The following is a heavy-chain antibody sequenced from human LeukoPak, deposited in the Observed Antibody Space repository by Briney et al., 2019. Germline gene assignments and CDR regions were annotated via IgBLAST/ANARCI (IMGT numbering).Heavy chain of an antibody. Sequence: ASVKVSCKASGYTFTKYGISWVRQAPGQGLEWLGWISGYNGDTNYAQKLQGRVTMTTDTSTSTAYMELRSLRSDDTAVYYCARDRFMLPYYYYYGMDVWGQGTTVTVSS. J-gene: IGHJ6*02. CDR2: ISGYNGDT. CDR3: ARDRFMLPYYYYYGMDV. V-gene: IGHV1-18*01. D-gene: IGHD2-8*01. CDR1: GYTFTKYG.